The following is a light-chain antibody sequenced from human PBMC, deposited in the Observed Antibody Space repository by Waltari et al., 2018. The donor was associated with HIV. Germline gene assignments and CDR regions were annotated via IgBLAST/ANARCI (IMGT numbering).Light chain of an antibody. Sequence: EIVMTQSPVTLSASPGERVTTSCRASESVTSDLAWYQKKPGQAPRLLIHGASTRATGIPPRFSGSGSETQFTLTISSLQSEDCAVYYCQQYNNWPPAWTFGRGTRVEI. CDR1: ESVTSD. V-gene: IGKV3-15*01. J-gene: IGKJ1*01. CDR3: QQYNNWPPAWT. CDR2: GAS.